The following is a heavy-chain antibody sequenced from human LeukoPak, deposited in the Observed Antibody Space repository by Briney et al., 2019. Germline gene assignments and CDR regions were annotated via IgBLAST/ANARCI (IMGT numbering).Heavy chain of an antibody. CDR2: INPNSGGT. J-gene: IGHJ5*02. CDR3: ATQATSGWHFS. V-gene: IGHV1-2*02. Sequence: ASVKVSCKDSGYTFTGYYMHWVRQAPGQGPEWMGWINPNSGGTNYAQKFQGRVTMTRDTSLSTVYMELSRLRSDDTAVYYCATQATSGWHFSWGQGTLVTVSS. CDR1: GYTFTGYY. D-gene: IGHD6-19*01.